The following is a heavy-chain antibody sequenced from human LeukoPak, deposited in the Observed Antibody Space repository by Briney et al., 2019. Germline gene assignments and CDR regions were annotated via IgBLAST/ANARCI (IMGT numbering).Heavy chain of an antibody. CDR1: GGTFSSYA. Sequence: ASVKVSCKASGGTFSSYAISWVRQAPGQGLEWMGGIIPIFGTANYAQKFQGRVTITADESTSTAYMELSSLRSEDTAVYYCARGHYDRDAFDIWGQGTMVTVSS. D-gene: IGHD3-3*01. J-gene: IGHJ3*02. V-gene: IGHV1-69*13. CDR3: ARGHYDRDAFDI. CDR2: IIPIFGTA.